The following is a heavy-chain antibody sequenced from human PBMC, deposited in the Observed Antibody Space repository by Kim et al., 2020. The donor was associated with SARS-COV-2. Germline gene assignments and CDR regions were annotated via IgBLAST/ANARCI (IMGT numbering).Heavy chain of an antibody. V-gene: IGHV3-9*01. CDR1: GFTFDDYA. Sequence: GGSLRLSCAASGFTFDDYAMHWVRQAPGKGLEWVSGISWNSGSIGYADSVKGRFTISRDNAKNSLYLQMNSLRAEDTALYYCAKDMGRITMVRGAFDIWGQGTMVTVSS. CDR2: ISWNSGSI. J-gene: IGHJ3*02. D-gene: IGHD3-10*01. CDR3: AKDMGRITMVRGAFDI.